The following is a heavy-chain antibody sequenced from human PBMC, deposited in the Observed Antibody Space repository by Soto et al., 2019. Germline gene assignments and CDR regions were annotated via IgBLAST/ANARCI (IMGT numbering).Heavy chain of an antibody. CDR2: IYSSGST. CDR3: ARHPDY. V-gene: IGHV4-31*03. Sequence: PTDTRSLTGTVSGVSVSRGGYYWSWIRQHPGKGLEWIGYIYSSGSTSHNPSLKSRVTISAETSNNQFSLKLSSVTAADTAVYYCARHPDYWGQGTLVTVSS. CDR1: GVSVSRGGYY. J-gene: IGHJ4*02.